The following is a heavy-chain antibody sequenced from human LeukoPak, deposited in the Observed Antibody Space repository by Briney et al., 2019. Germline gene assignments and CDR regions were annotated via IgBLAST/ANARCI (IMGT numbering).Heavy chain of an antibody. CDR2: ISSSSNTI. CDR3: ARNRWFGEFLSDY. Sequence: GGSLRLSCAASGFSFSSYNMNWVRQAPGKGLEWVSYISSSSNTIYYADSVKGRFTISRDNANNSLYLQMNSLRDEDTAVYYCARNRWFGEFLSDYWGQGTLVTVSS. CDR1: GFSFSSYN. J-gene: IGHJ4*02. V-gene: IGHV3-48*02. D-gene: IGHD3-10*01.